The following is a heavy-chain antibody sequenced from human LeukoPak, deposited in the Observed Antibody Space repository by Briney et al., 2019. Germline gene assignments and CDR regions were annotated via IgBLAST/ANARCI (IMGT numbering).Heavy chain of an antibody. CDR1: GFSLSDLS. Sequence: ASVKVSCKVSGFSLSDLSLQWVRQTPEKGLEWMGHFDRSDNEKIYAQRFQGRLTMTEDTSAETAYMELSSLSSEDTAIYYRTSDQIFVFGELYDYWGQGTLLTVSS. V-gene: IGHV1-24*01. CDR2: FDRSDNEK. D-gene: IGHD3-3*01. J-gene: IGHJ4*02. CDR3: TSDQIFVFGELYDY.